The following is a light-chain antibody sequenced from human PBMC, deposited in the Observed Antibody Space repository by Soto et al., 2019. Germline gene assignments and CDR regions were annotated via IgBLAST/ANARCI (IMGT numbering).Light chain of an antibody. J-gene: IGKJ1*01. CDR1: QSLSSN. Sequence: ENVLTQSPGTLSLSPGERASLSCRASQSLSSNLAWYQQKPGQAPRLLIYGASTRATGIPARFSGSGSGTEFTLTISYLQSEDFGTYYCQQFYNYPRTFGQGTKVDIK. V-gene: IGKV3-15*01. CDR3: QQFYNYPRT. CDR2: GAS.